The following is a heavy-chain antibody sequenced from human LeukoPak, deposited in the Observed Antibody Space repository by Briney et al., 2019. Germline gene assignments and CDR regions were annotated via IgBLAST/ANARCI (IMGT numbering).Heavy chain of an antibody. CDR2: INAGSGNT. V-gene: IGHV1-3*01. CDR3: ARGEVDSTYTGFDY. Sequence: ASVKVSCKASGYTFRSYVMHWVRQAPGQRLEWMGWINAGSGNTKYSQKFRGRVTITRDTSASTAYMEVSSLRSEDAALYYCARGEVDSTYTGFDYWGQGTLVTVSS. D-gene: IGHD3-16*01. J-gene: IGHJ4*02. CDR1: GYTFRSYV.